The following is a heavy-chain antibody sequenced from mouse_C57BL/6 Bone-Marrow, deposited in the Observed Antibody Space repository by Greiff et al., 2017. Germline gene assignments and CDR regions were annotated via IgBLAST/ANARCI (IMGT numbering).Heavy chain of an antibody. Sequence: QVQLQQPGAELVMPGASVKLSCKASGYTFTSYWMHWVKQRPGQGLEWIGEIDPSDSYPNYNQKFKGKSTLTVDKSSSTAYMQLSSLTSEDSAVYYCARSDYYGSSYNIDYWGQGTTLTVSS. CDR3: ARSDYYGSSYNIDY. CDR1: GYTFTSYW. CDR2: IDPSDSYP. D-gene: IGHD1-1*01. V-gene: IGHV1-69*01. J-gene: IGHJ2*01.